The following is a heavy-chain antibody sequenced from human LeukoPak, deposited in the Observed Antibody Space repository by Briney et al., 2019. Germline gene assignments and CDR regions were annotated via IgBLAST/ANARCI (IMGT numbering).Heavy chain of an antibody. Sequence: GGSLRLSCAASGFTFSSYAMTWVRQAPGKGLEWVSTISGSGGTTYYADSVKGRFTISRDNSKNTLFVEMSGLRAEDTAVYYCAKARCSGTNCYFPDYWGQGTVVTVSS. J-gene: IGHJ4*02. CDR3: AKARCSGTNCYFPDY. CDR2: ISGSGGTT. V-gene: IGHV3-23*01. CDR1: GFTFSSYA. D-gene: IGHD2-15*01.